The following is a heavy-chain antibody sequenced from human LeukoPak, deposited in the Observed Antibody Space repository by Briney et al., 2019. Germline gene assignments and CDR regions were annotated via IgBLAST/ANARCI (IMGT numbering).Heavy chain of an antibody. CDR3: ARDLGTTVTDYGMDV. CDR2: IIPIFGTA. D-gene: IGHD4-17*01. CDR1: GGTFSSYA. Sequence: GASVKVSCKASGGTFSSYAISWVRQAPGQGLEWMGGIIPIFGTANYAQKFQGRVTITADESTSTAYMELSSLRSEDTAEYYCARDLGTTVTDYGMDVWGQGTTVTVSS. V-gene: IGHV1-69*13. J-gene: IGHJ6*02.